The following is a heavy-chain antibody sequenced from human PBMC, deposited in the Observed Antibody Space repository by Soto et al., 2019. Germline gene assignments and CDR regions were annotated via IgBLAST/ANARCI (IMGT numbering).Heavy chain of an antibody. CDR2: IYWDDDK. D-gene: IGHD2-15*01. CDR1: GFSLRISGVG. Sequence: QITLKESGPTLVKPTQPLTLTCTFSGFSLRISGVGVGWIRQPPGKALEWLAHIYWDDDKRYSPSLKSRLTITKDTSKNQVVLTMTNMDPVDTATYYCAHSATVSDAFDIWGQGTIVTVSS. J-gene: IGHJ3*02. CDR3: AHSATVSDAFDI. V-gene: IGHV2-5*02.